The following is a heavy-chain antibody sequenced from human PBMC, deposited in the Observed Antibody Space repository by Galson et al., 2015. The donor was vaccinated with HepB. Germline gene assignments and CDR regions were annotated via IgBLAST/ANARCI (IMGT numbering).Heavy chain of an antibody. CDR2: IKSKTDGGTT. V-gene: IGHV3-15*01. J-gene: IGHJ6*03. CDR1: GFTFSNAW. CDR3: TKLEPSYDFWSGYYPDYYYYYMDV. D-gene: IGHD3-3*01. Sequence: SLRLSCAASGFTFSNAWMSWVRQAPGKGLEWVGRIKSKTDGGTTDYAAPVKGRFTISRDDSKNTLYLQMNSLKTEDTAVYYCTKLEPSYDFWSGYYPDYYYYYMDVWGKGTTITVSS.